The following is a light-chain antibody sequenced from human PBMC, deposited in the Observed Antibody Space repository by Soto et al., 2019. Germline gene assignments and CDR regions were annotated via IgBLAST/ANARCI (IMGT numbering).Light chain of an antibody. CDR3: QQRSNGLPVT. V-gene: IGKV3-11*01. J-gene: IGKJ3*01. CDR1: QSVSSY. CDR2: DAS. Sequence: EIVLTQSAATLSLSPGERATLSCRASQSVSSYLAWYQQKPGQDPMLLIYDASNKATGIPARFSGSGSGTDFSLAISIIEPEDVAVYYCQQRSNGLPVTGGGGTKVDIK.